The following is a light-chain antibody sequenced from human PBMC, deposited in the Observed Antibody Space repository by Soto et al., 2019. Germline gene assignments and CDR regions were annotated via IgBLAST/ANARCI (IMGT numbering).Light chain of an antibody. CDR3: QHFGNSPLWT. J-gene: IGKJ1*01. CDR1: QSVSSDY. CDR2: EAS. Sequence: ENVFTQSPGTLSLSPGERATLSCSASQSVSSDYLAWYQQKPGQPPRLLIYEASTRAIGIPDRFSGSGSGTEFTLTISRLEPEDFAVYFCQHFGNSPLWTFGQGTKVDI. V-gene: IGKV3-20*01.